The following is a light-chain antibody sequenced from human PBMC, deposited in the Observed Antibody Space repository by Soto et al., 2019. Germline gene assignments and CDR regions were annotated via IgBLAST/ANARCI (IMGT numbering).Light chain of an antibody. CDR2: DVT. CDR3: CSYTSSSTYV. CDR1: SSDVGGYNY. V-gene: IGLV2-14*03. Sequence: QSALTQPASVSGSPGQSITFSCTGTSSDVGGYNYVSWYQQHPGKAPKLMIYDVTNRPSGVSDRFSGSKSGNTASLTISGLQAEDEADYYCCSYTSSSTYVFGTGTKVTFL. J-gene: IGLJ1*01.